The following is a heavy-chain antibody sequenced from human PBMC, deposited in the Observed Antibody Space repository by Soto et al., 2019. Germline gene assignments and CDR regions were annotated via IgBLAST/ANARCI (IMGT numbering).Heavy chain of an antibody. D-gene: IGHD3-10*01. V-gene: IGHV2-5*02. CDR3: ARLVGGGLPYYFDS. J-gene: IGHJ4*02. CDR2: IYWDDAD. Sequence: QITLKESGPPLVKPTQTLTLTCAFSGFSATTSGVGVAWLRQPPGKALEWLAVIYWDDADQYRASLKTRLTFMKDTSKPQVVLTMTDMDPVDTGTYYCARLVGGGLPYYFDSWGQGTLVSVTS. CDR1: GFSATTSGVG.